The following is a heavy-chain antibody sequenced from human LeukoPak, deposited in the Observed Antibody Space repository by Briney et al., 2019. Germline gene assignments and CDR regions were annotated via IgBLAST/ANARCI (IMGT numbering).Heavy chain of an antibody. CDR2: IYYSGST. J-gene: IGHJ6*02. CDR3: ARQAKGIAARAYYYGMDV. D-gene: IGHD6-6*01. Sequence: SETLSLTCTVSGGSISSSSYYWGWIRQPPGKGLEWIGSIYYSGSTYYNPSLKSRVTISVDTSKNQFPLKLSSVTAADTAVYYCARQAKGIAARAYYYGMDVWGQGTTVTVSS. CDR1: GGSISSSSYY. V-gene: IGHV4-39*01.